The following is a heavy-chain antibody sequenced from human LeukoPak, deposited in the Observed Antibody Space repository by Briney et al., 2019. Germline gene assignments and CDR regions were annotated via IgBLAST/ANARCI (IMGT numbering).Heavy chain of an antibody. CDR1: GGSIVSGDSY. J-gene: IGHJ4*02. CDR3: AILSVTRGCFDH. CDR2: IYHSGNT. D-gene: IGHD5-12*01. Sequence: ASETLSLTCTVSGGSIVSGDSYWTWIRQPPGKGLEFVGYIYHSGNTYYNSSLESRVTISVDRSKNQFSLKLKSVSAADTAVYYCAILSVTRGCFDHWGQGTLVIVSS. V-gene: IGHV4-30-2*01.